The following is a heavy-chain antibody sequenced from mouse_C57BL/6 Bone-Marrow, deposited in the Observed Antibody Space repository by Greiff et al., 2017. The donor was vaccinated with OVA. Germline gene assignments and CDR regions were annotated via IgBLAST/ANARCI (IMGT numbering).Heavy chain of an antibody. Sequence: QVQLKQPGAELVKPGASVKLSCKASGYTFTSYWMHWVKQRPGQGLEWIGMIHPNSGSTNYNEKFKSKATLTVDKSSSTAYMQLSSLTSEDSAVYYCARKGDWVAYWGQGTLVTVSA. V-gene: IGHV1-64*01. D-gene: IGHD2-13*01. CDR3: ARKGDWVAY. CDR2: IHPNSGST. CDR1: GYTFTSYW. J-gene: IGHJ3*01.